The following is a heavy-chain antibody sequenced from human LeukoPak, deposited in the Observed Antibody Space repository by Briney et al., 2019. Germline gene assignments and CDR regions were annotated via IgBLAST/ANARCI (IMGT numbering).Heavy chain of an antibody. Sequence: GGSLRLSCAASGFTFSSHSMNWVRQAPGKGLEWVAQTKQDGSEKYYVDSVKGRFTTSRDKNSLFLQMNSVRAEDTAVYYCVGWGISGITNHWGQGTLVTVSS. J-gene: IGHJ4*02. CDR1: GFTFSSHS. CDR3: VGWGISGITNH. V-gene: IGHV3-7*01. CDR2: TKQDGSEK. D-gene: IGHD1-7*01.